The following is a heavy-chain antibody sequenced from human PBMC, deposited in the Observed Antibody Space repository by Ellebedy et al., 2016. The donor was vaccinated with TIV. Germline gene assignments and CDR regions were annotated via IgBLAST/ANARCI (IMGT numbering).Heavy chain of an antibody. D-gene: IGHD5-12*01. J-gene: IGHJ5*02. CDR1: GGSISDSSSY. CDR3: ARRSGYFDP. CDR2: LYFGGRN. Sequence: SETLSLTCTVSGGSISDSSSYWGWIRQPPGKGLEWIGNLYFGGRNYETPSVKSRVTISVDTSKNQFSLKLSSVTAADTAVYYCARRSGYFDPWGQGTLVTVSS. V-gene: IGHV4-39*01.